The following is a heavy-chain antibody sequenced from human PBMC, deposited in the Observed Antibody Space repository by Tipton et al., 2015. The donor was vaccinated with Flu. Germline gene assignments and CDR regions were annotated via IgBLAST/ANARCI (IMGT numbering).Heavy chain of an antibody. CDR3: SRSTYYYGSGSSDY. CDR1: GYSISTGYY. V-gene: IGHV4-38-2*01. D-gene: IGHD3-10*01. J-gene: IGHJ4*02. Sequence: TLSLTCVVSGYSISTGYYWGWIRQPPGKGLEWIGSVSHSGITYYEPSLKSRVTISLDTFQNQSSLKLISVTAADTAVYYCSRSTYYYGSGSSDYWGQGTLVAVSS. CDR2: VSHSGIT.